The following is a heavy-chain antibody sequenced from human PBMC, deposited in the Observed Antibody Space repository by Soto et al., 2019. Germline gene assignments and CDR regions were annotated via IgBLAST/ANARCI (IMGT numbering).Heavy chain of an antibody. Sequence: LRLSCTASGFSLGDYGMNWVRQTPGKGLEWVSTISASGHSAYSADSVKGRLIISRDNSKNTLYLQMNSLRAEDTAVYYCARSALLWWALDSWGQGTLVTRLL. CDR1: GFSLGDYG. D-gene: IGHD2-15*01. CDR2: ISASGHSA. CDR3: ARSALLWWALDS. J-gene: IGHJ4*02. V-gene: IGHV3-23*01.